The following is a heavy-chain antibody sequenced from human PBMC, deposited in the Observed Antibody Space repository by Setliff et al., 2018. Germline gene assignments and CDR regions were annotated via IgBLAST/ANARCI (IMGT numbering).Heavy chain of an antibody. D-gene: IGHD5-18*01. CDR2: SNHSGST. CDR3: ARDRTAYNYGMDI. CDR1: GESFSNNY. J-gene: IGHJ6*02. V-gene: IGHV4-34*01. Sequence: RTSETLSLTCSVYGESFSNNYWSWIRQPPGKGLEWIGESNHSGSTSYNPSLKSRLTMSVDTSKNQVSLQLKSATTADTAVYYCARDRTAYNYGMDIWGQGTTVTVSS.